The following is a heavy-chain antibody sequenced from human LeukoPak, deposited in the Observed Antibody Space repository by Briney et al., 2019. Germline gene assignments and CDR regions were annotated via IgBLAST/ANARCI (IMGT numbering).Heavy chain of an antibody. J-gene: IGHJ4*02. CDR3: PRTIYYYDISGYSYFFDD. CDR2: IYYSGST. D-gene: IGHD3-22*01. CDR1: GGSISSYY. Sequence: SETLSLTCTVSGGSISSYYWSWIRQPPAKGLEWIGYIYYSGSTNYNPSLKSRVTISVDTSKNQFSLKLSSVTAADTAVYHCPRTIYYYDISGYSYFFDDWGQGTLVTVSS. V-gene: IGHV4-59*01.